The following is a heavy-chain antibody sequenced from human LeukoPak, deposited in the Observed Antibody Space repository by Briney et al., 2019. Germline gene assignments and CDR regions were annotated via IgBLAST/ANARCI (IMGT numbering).Heavy chain of an antibody. CDR2: ISYDGSDK. Sequence: GRSLRLSCAASGFTFSSYAMYWVRQAPGKGLEWVAVISYDGSDKFYADSVKGRFTISRDSSKNTLYLQMNSLRAEDTAVYYCAKFIAAPFYFDYWGQGTLVTVSS. CDR1: GFTFSSYA. J-gene: IGHJ4*02. CDR3: AKFIAAPFYFDY. V-gene: IGHV3-30*04. D-gene: IGHD6-13*01.